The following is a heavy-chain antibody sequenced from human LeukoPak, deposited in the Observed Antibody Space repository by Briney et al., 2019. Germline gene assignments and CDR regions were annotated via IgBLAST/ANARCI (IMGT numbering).Heavy chain of an antibody. Sequence: GRSLRLSCAASGFTFSSYGMHWVRQAPGKGLEWVAVISYDGSNKYYADSVKGRFTISRDNSKNTLYLQMNSLRAEDTAVYYCARPYYDSSGYYNGAFDYWGQGTLVTVSS. CDR1: GFTFSSYG. CDR3: ARPYYDSSGYYNGAFDY. CDR2: ISYDGSNK. D-gene: IGHD3-22*01. V-gene: IGHV3-30*03. J-gene: IGHJ4*02.